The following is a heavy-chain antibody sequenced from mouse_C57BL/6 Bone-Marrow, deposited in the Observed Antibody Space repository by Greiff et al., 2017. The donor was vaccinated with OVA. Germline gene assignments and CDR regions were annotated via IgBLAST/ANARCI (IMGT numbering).Heavy chain of an antibody. V-gene: IGHV1-82*01. CDR2: IYPGDGDT. J-gene: IGHJ4*01. Sequence: QVQLQQSGPELVKPGASVKISCKASGYAFSSSWMNWVKQRPGKGLEWIGRIYPGDGDTNYNGKFKGKATLTADKSSSTAYMQLSSLTSEDSAVYFCAPRGYTVVAGYYYAMDYWGQGTSVTVSS. CDR1: GYAFSSSW. CDR3: APRGYTVVAGYYYAMDY. D-gene: IGHD1-1*01.